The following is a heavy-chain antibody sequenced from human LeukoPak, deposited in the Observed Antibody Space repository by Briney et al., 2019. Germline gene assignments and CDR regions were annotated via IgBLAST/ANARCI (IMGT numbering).Heavy chain of an antibody. Sequence: GGSLRLSCAASGFTFTKYWMHWVRQAPGKGLVWVSRVNSDGSRTTYAGSVKGRFTISRDNAKNSLYLQMNSLRAEDTAVYYCARFPFGKFPRRLNYFDYWGQGTLVTVSS. V-gene: IGHV3-74*03. CDR1: GFTFTKYW. J-gene: IGHJ4*02. CDR3: ARFPFGKFPRRLNYFDY. D-gene: IGHD3-10*01. CDR2: VNSDGSRT.